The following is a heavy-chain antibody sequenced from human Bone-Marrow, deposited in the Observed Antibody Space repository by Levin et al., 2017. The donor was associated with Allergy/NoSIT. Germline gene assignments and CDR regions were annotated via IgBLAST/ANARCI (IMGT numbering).Heavy chain of an antibody. V-gene: IGHV3-30*18. CDR3: AKDRDILTGYYEITYFDY. CDR2: ISYDGSNK. D-gene: IGHD3-9*01. Sequence: PGESLKISCAASGFTFSSYGMHWVRQAPGKGLEWVAVISYDGSNKYYADSVKGRFTISRDNSKNTLYLQMNSLRAEDTAVYYCAKDRDILTGYYEITYFDYWGQGTLVTVSS. CDR1: GFTFSSYG. J-gene: IGHJ4*02.